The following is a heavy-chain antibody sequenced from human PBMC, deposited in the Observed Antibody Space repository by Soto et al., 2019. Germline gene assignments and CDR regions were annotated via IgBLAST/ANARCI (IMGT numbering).Heavy chain of an antibody. CDR2: ISYDGSNK. CDR1: GFTFSSYG. Sequence: GGSLRLSCAASGFTFSSYGMHWVRQAPGEGLEWVAVISYDGSNKYYADSVKGRFTISRDNSKNTLYLQMNSLRAEDTAVYYCAKGQYCSGGSCYFDGMDVWGQGTTVTVSS. J-gene: IGHJ6*02. D-gene: IGHD2-15*01. CDR3: AKGQYCSGGSCYFDGMDV. V-gene: IGHV3-30*18.